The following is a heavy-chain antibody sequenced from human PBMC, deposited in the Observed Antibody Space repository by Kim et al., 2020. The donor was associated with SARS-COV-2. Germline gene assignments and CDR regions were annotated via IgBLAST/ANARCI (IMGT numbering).Heavy chain of an antibody. CDR2: VCYIAGKT. V-gene: IGHV3-23*01. Sequence: GGSMRLSCAASGFTISSYALTWVRQAPGKVPEWVSTVCYIAGKTHYVDSVKGRFTSSRDKSKSTLWLEMNSLRADDTAVYYCAKGGRYSSYSRLEYWGQGALGTVSS. D-gene: IGHD3-16*02. J-gene: IGHJ4*02. CDR1: GFTISSYA. CDR3: AKGGRYSSYSRLEY.